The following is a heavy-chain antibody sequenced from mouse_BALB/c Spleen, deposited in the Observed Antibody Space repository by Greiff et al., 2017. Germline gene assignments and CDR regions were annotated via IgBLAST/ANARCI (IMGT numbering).Heavy chain of an antibody. CDR3: AREYFDD. V-gene: IGHV2-9-2*01. CDR1: GFSLTSYD. J-gene: IGHJ2*01. Sequence: VMLVESGPGLVAPSQSLSITCTVSGFSLTSYDISWIRQPPGKGLEWLGVIWTGGGTNYNSAFMSRLSISKDNSKSQVFLKMNSLQTDDTAMYYCAREYFDDWGQGTTLTVSS. CDR2: IWTGGGT.